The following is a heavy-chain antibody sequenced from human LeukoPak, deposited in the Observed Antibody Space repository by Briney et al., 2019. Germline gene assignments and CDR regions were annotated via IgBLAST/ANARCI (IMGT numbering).Heavy chain of an antibody. V-gene: IGHV1-18*01. J-gene: IGHJ4*02. D-gene: IGHD6-19*01. Sequence: GASVKVSCQASGYTFRNYGITWVRQAPGQGLEWMGWIGTYNGNTDYAQKFQGRVIMTADTSTTTAHMELRSLRSDDTAVYYCARGRLKGVPFTKVAGALDYWGQETRVTVSS. CDR2: IGTYNGNT. CDR3: ARGRLKGVPFTKVAGALDY. CDR1: GYTFRNYG.